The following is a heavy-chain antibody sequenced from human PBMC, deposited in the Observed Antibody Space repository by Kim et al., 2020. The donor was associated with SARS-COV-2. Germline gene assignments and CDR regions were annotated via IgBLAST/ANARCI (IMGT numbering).Heavy chain of an antibody. V-gene: IGHV1-46*01. CDR2: INPSGGST. Sequence: ASVKVSCKASGYTFTSYYMHWVRQAPGQGLEWMGIINPSGGSTRYAQKFQGRVTMTRDTSTSTVYMELSSLRSEDTAVYYCARVSSSSWYRAGMFDPWGQGTLVTVSS. CDR1: GYTFTSYY. J-gene: IGHJ5*02. CDR3: ARVSSSSWYRAGMFDP. D-gene: IGHD6-13*01.